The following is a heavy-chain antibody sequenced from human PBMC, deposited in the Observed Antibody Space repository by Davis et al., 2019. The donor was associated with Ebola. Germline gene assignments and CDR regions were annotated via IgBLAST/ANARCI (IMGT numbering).Heavy chain of an antibody. J-gene: IGHJ4*02. V-gene: IGHV1-69*13. CDR2: IIPIFGTA. D-gene: IGHD5-12*01. CDR1: GGTLSSYA. CDR3: ASEGYSGYEVDY. Sequence: AASVQVSCKASGGTLSSYAISWVRQAPGQGLEWMGGIIPIFGTANYAQKFQGRVTITADESTSTAYMELSSLRSEDTAVYYCASEGYSGYEVDYWGQGTLVTVSS.